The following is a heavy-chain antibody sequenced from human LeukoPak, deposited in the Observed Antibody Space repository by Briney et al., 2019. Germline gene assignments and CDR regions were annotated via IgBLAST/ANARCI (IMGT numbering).Heavy chain of an antibody. CDR2: INPNSGGT. Sequence: ASVKVSCKASGYTFTGYYMHWVRQAPGQGLEWMGWINPNSGGTNYAQKFQGRVTMTRDTSISTAYMVLSRLRSDDTAVYYCARALSLSYGMDVWGQGTTVTVSS. J-gene: IGHJ6*02. V-gene: IGHV1-2*02. CDR1: GYTFTGYY. D-gene: IGHD3-16*01. CDR3: ARALSLSYGMDV.